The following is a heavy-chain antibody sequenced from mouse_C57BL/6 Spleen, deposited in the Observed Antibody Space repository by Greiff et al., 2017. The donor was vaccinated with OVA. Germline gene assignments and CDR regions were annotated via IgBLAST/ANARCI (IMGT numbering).Heavy chain of an antibody. CDR2: IYPGDGDT. D-gene: IGHD2-4*01. V-gene: IGHV1-80*01. J-gene: IGHJ2*01. Sequence: VQLQQSGAELVKPGASVKISCKASGYAFSSYWMNWVKQRPGKGLEWIGQIYPGDGDTNYNGKLKGKATLTADKSSSTAYMQLSSLTSEDSAVYFCARDDYGLYFDYWGQGTTLTVSS. CDR3: ARDDYGLYFDY. CDR1: GYAFSSYW.